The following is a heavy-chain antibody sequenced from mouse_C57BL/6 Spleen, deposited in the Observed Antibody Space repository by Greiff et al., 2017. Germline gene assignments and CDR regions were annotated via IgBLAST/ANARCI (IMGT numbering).Heavy chain of an antibody. D-gene: IGHD1-1*01. CDR3: TRDNNYAMDY. Sequence: QVQLQQSGAELVRPGASVTLSCKASGYTFTDYEMHWVKQTPVHGLEWIGAIDPESGGTAYNQKFKGKAILTADKSSSTAYMELSSLTSEDSAVYCCTRDNNYAMDYWGQGTSVTVSS. J-gene: IGHJ4*01. CDR2: IDPESGGT. CDR1: GYTFTDYE. V-gene: IGHV1-15*01.